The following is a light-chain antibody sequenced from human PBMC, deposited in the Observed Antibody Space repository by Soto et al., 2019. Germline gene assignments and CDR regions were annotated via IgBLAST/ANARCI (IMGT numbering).Light chain of an antibody. CDR1: SDDVGGYTY. Sequence: QSVLTQPRSVSGSPGQSVTISCAGTSDDVGGYTYVSWYQHHPGKAPKLMIHEVSDRPSGISNRFSGSKSGNTASLTISGLQAEDEADYYCSSYRSDTTYVFGTGTKVTVL. J-gene: IGLJ1*01. V-gene: IGLV2-14*01. CDR3: SSYRSDTTYV. CDR2: EVS.